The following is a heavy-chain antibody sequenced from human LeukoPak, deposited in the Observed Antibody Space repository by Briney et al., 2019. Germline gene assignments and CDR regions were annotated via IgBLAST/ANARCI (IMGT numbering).Heavy chain of an antibody. CDR2: INHSGST. CDR1: GGSFSGYY. J-gene: IGHJ4*02. Sequence: SETLSLTCAVYGGSFSGYYWSWIRQPPGKGLEWIGEINHSGSTNYNPSLKSRVTISVDTSKNQFSLKLSSVTAADTAVYYCARVNYDFWSGYYRGYYFDYWGQGTLVTVSS. D-gene: IGHD3-3*01. CDR3: ARVNYDFWSGYYRGYYFDY. V-gene: IGHV4-34*01.